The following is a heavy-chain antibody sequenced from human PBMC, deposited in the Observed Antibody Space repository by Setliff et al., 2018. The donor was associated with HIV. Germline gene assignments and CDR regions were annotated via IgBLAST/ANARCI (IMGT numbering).Heavy chain of an antibody. Sequence: SETLSLTCTVSGDSIRNDYWTWIRQPPEKGLEWIASISYSGDTNYNPSLMGRVTMSLDVSKNQISLRLTSVIAADTAVYYCARVPVLPAPRFDYWGQGTLVTVSS. CDR3: ARVPVLPAPRFDY. CDR2: ISYSGDT. J-gene: IGHJ4*02. V-gene: IGHV4-59*01. D-gene: IGHD2-2*01. CDR1: GDSIRNDY.